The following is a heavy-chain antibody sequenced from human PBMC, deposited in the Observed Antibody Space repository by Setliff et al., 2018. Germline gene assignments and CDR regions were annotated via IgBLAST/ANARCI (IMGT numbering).Heavy chain of an antibody. CDR3: RLWSHDYHNDY. Sequence: PSETLSLTCSVSGGSISSGSYFWGWIRQPPGGGLEWIGILYYTGATYYNPSLKSRVTISVDTPNNQFSLKLTSVTAADTAVYYCRLWSHDYHNDYWGQGTLVTVSS. CDR2: LYYTGAT. D-gene: IGHD3-16*01. V-gene: IGHV4-39*07. J-gene: IGHJ4*02. CDR1: GGSISSGSYF.